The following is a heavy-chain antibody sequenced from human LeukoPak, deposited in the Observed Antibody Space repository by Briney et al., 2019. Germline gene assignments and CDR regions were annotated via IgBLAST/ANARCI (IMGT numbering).Heavy chain of an antibody. V-gene: IGHV4-59*12. J-gene: IGHJ4*02. CDR3: ARGFYGGNSGDYYFDY. D-gene: IGHD4-23*01. Sequence: SETLSLTCTVSGGSISSYYWSWIRQPPGKGLEWIGYIYYSGSTNYNPSLKSQVTISVDTSKNQFSLKLSSVTAADTAVYYCARGFYGGNSGDYYFDYWGQGTLVTVSS. CDR2: IYYSGST. CDR1: GGSISSYY.